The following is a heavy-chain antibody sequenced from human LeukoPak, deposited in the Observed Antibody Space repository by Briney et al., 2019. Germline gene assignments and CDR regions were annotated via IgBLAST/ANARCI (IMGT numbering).Heavy chain of an antibody. CDR1: GGSISSTSYY. CDR3: ARGQKYRSGYTVTELGSGYFDY. J-gene: IGHJ4*02. V-gene: IGHV4-39*07. Sequence: SETLSLTCTVSGGSISSTSYYWGWIRQSSGKGLEWIGSIYYGESTYYNPSLKSRVTISLDASKNQFSLKLSSVTAADTAVYYCARGQKYRSGYTVTELGSGYFDYWGQGPLVTVSS. CDR2: IYYGEST. D-gene: IGHD5-18*01.